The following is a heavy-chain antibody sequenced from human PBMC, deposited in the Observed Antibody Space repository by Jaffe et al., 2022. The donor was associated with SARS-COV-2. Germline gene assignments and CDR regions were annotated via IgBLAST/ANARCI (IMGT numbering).Heavy chain of an antibody. CDR2: IYYSGST. CDR3: ARGYFDWSSYYYYGMDV. CDR1: GGSISSYY. D-gene: IGHD3-9*01. V-gene: IGHV4-59*01. J-gene: IGHJ6*02. Sequence: QVQLQESGPGLVKPSETLSLTCTVSGGSISSYYWSWIRQPPGKGLEWIGYIYYSGSTNYNPSLKSRVTISVDTSKNQFSLKLSSVTAADTAVYYCARGYFDWSSYYYYGMDVWGQGTTVNVSS.